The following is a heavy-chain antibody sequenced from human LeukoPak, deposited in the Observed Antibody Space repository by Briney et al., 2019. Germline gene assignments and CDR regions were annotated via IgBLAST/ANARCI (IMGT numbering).Heavy chain of an antibody. CDR1: GFTFSSYA. D-gene: IGHD2-21*01. J-gene: IGHJ5*02. V-gene: IGHV3-23*01. CDR3: AKGQAVGETNWFDP. Sequence: GGSLRLSCAASGFTFSSYAMSWVRQAPGKGLEWVSGISGGGDTAFYPDSVKGRFTISRDNSRDTLYLQLNSLRVEDTAVYYCAKGQAVGETNWFDPWGQGTLVTVSS. CDR2: ISGGGDTA.